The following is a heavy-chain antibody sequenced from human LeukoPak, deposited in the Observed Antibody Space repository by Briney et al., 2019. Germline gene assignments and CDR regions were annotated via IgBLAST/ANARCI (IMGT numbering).Heavy chain of an antibody. CDR3: ARAKFPYYYDSSARDYFQH. CDR2: ISAYNGNT. V-gene: IGHV1-18*01. Sequence: GASVKVSCKASGYTFTSYGMSWVRQAPGQGLEWMGWISAYNGNTNYAQKLQGRVTMTTDTSTSTAYMELRSLRSDDTAVYYCARAKFPYYYDSSARDYFQHWGQGTLVTVSS. J-gene: IGHJ1*01. CDR1: GYTFTSYG. D-gene: IGHD3-22*01.